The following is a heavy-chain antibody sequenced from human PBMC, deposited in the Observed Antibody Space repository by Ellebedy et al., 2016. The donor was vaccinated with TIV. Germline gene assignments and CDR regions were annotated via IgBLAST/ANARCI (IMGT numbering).Heavy chain of an antibody. D-gene: IGHD3-10*01. CDR2: MNPNSGGA. CDR3: AREGSMIRGGADGLDV. V-gene: IGHV1-2*02. J-gene: IGHJ6*02. CDR1: GYWFTGHY. Sequence: AASVKVSCKASGYWFTGHYMHWVRQAPGQGLEWMGWMNPNSGGANYAREFQGRVTLTRDTSSSTAYMELSKLTSDDTAIYYCAREGSMIRGGADGLDVWGQGTTVTVSS.